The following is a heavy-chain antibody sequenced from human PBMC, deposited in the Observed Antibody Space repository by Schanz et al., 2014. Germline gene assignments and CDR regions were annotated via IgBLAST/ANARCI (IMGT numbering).Heavy chain of an antibody. CDR1: GFSLNTYG. J-gene: IGHJ4*02. D-gene: IGHD4-17*01. CDR2: LSGSGGST. CDR3: ARPRFDYGEVDY. V-gene: IGHV3-23*01. Sequence: AQLMESGGGVVQPGTSLILSCSVSGFSLNTYGIHWFRQPAGKGLEWVSALSGSGGSTYYADSVKDRFTISRDNSKNTLYLQMNSLRAEDTAVYYCARPRFDYGEVDYWGQGTLVTVSS.